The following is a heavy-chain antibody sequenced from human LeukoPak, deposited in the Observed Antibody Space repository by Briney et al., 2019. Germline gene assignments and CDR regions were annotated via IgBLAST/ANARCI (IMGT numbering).Heavy chain of an antibody. J-gene: IGHJ4*02. V-gene: IGHV4-31*03. D-gene: IGHD5-12*01. Sequence: SETLSLTCTVSGDSISSGGNYWSWLRQHPGKGLEWIGYIYYSGSTYYNPSLKSRLTISVDTSKNQFSLKLSSVTAADTGVYYCARWGNSGYASGYFDYWGQGTLVTVSS. CDR2: IYYSGST. CDR3: ARWGNSGYASGYFDY. CDR1: GDSISSGGNY.